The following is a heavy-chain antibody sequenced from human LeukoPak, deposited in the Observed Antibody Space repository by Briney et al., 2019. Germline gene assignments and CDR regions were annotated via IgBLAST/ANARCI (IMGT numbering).Heavy chain of an antibody. CDR2: IRYDGSNK. Sequence: GGSLRLSCAASGFTFSSYGMHWVRQAPGKGLKWVAFIRYDGSNKYYADSVKGRFTISRDNSKNTLYLQMNSLRAEDTAVYYCAKDCGGDCYSLDYWGQGTLVTVSS. J-gene: IGHJ4*02. V-gene: IGHV3-30*02. CDR1: GFTFSSYG. D-gene: IGHD2-21*01. CDR3: AKDCGGDCYSLDY.